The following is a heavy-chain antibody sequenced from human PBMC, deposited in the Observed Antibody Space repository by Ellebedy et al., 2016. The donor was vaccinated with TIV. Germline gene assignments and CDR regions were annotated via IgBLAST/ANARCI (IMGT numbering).Heavy chain of an antibody. Sequence: AASVKVSCKASGYTFTAYYMHWVRQAPGQGLEWMGWINPNSGSTSYAQKFQGRVTMTRDTSTSTAYVELSRLRSDDTAVYYCARGAWGITLIRGVMDYWGQGTLVTVSS. V-gene: IGHV1-2*02. CDR1: GYTFTAYY. J-gene: IGHJ4*02. D-gene: IGHD3-10*01. CDR3: ARGAWGITLIRGVMDY. CDR2: INPNSGST.